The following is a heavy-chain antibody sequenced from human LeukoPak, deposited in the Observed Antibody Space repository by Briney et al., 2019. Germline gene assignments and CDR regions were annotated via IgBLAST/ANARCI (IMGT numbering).Heavy chain of an antibody. CDR1: GFTFSRYW. J-gene: IGHJ4*02. V-gene: IGHV3-7*01. CDR3: ARVINMVRGGYSGVLNIYYFDY. CDR2: IKQDGSEK. D-gene: IGHD3-10*01. Sequence: PGGSLRLSCAASGFTFSRYWMSWVRQAPGKGLEWVANIKQDGSEKYYVDSVKGRFTISRDNAKNSLYLQMNSLRAEDTAVYYCARVINMVRGGYSGVLNIYYFDYWGQGSLVTVSS.